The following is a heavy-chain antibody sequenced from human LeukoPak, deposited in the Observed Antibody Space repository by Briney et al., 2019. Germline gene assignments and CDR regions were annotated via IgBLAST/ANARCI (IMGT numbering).Heavy chain of an antibody. V-gene: IGHV3-48*03. J-gene: IGHJ3*02. CDR1: RFTFSSYA. CDR2: ISSRGSAI. Sequence: PGGSLRLSCAASRFTFSSYAMNWVRQAPGKGLEWVSYISSRGSAIYYADSVKGRFTISRDIAKTSLYLQMNSLRAEDTAIYYCARDMEPDAFDIWGQGTMVTVSS. CDR3: ARDMEPDAFDI. D-gene: IGHD1-1*01.